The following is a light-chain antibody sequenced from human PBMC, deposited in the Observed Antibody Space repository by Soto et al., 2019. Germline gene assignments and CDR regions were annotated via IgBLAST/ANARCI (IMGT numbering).Light chain of an antibody. CDR1: QSVSSSY. Sequence: EIVLTPSPRTLSLSPGERATLPCRASQSVSSSYLAWYQQKPGQAPRLLIYGASSRATGIPDRFSGSGSGTDFTLTISRLEPEDFAVYYCQQYGSSPRTFGQGTKVDIK. J-gene: IGKJ1*01. V-gene: IGKV3-20*01. CDR3: QQYGSSPRT. CDR2: GAS.